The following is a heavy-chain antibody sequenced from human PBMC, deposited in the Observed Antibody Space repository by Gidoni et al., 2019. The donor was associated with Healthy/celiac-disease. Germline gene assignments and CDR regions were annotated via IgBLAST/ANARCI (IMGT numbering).Heavy chain of an antibody. CDR2: IWYDGINK. J-gene: IGHJ4*02. CDR3: ARDSGYSSGGLDY. CDR1: GCTFSSYG. Sequence: QVQLVESGGGVVQPGRSLRLSCAASGCTFSSYGMHWVRQAPGKGLEWVAVIWYDGINKYYADSVKGRFTISRDNSKNTLYLQMNSLRAEDTAVYYCARDSGYSSGGLDYWGQGTLVTVSS. D-gene: IGHD6-19*01. V-gene: IGHV3-33*01.